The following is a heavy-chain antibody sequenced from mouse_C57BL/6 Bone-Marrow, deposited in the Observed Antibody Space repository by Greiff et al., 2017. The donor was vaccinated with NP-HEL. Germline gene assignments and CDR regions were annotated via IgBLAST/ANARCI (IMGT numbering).Heavy chain of an antibody. CDR2: IYPRSGNT. Sequence: LQQSGAELARPGASVKLSCKASGYTFTSYGISWVKQRTGQGLEWIGEIYPRSGNTYYNEKFKGKATLTADKSSSTAYMELRSLTSEDSAVYFCAPMVTPAWFAYWGQGTLVTVSA. CDR1: GYTFTSYG. CDR3: APMVTPAWFAY. V-gene: IGHV1-81*01. J-gene: IGHJ3*01. D-gene: IGHD2-1*01.